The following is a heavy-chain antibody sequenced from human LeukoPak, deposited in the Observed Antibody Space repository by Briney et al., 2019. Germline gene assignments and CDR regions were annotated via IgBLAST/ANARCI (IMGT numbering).Heavy chain of an antibody. CDR2: ISGSGGST. V-gene: IGHV3-23*01. Sequence: GASLRLSCAASGFTFSSYAMSWVRQAPGKGLEXXSAISGSGGSTYYADSVKGRFTISRDNSKNTLYLQMNSLRAEDTAVYYCAKGTTGLAVAGSDYWGQGTLVTVSS. CDR3: AKGTTGLAVAGSDY. D-gene: IGHD6-19*01. CDR1: GFTFSSYA. J-gene: IGHJ4*02.